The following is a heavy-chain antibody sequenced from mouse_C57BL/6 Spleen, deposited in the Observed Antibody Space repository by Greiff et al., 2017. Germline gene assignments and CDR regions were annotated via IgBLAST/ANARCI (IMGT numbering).Heavy chain of an antibody. CDR1: GYTFTDYY. CDR2: IYPGSGNT. V-gene: IGHV1-76*01. D-gene: IGHD1-1*01. J-gene: IGHJ4*01. Sequence: QVQLKQSGAELVRPGASVKLSCKASGYTFTDYYINWVKQRPGQGLEWIARIYPGSGNTYYNEKFKGKATLTAEKSSSTAYMQLSSLTSEDSAVYFCARKSYYGDYYAMDYWGQGTSVTVAS. CDR3: ARKSYYGDYYAMDY.